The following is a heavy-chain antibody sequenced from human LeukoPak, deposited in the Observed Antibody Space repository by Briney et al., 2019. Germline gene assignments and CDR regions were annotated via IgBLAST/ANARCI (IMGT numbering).Heavy chain of an antibody. Sequence: GGSLRLSCAASDFNFITYAMSWVRQAPGKGLEWVSAISGGGDVTYYADSVKGRFTISRDNSKNTLYLQMNSLRVEDTAVYYCARDSSMLRGPLVIYYFDFWGQGTLVTVSS. CDR2: ISGGGDVT. J-gene: IGHJ4*02. D-gene: IGHD3-10*01. V-gene: IGHV3-23*01. CDR3: ARDSSMLRGPLVIYYFDF. CDR1: DFNFITYA.